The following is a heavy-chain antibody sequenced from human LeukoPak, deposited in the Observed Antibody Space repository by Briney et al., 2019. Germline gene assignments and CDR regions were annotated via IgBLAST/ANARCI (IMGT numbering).Heavy chain of an antibody. Sequence: SETLSLTCTVSGGSISSYYWSWIRQPPGKGLEWIGYIYYSGSTNYNPSLKSRVTISVDTSKNQFSLKLSSVTAAGTAVYYCARRVLGYSYGYDYFDYWGQGTLVTVSS. CDR1: GGSISSYY. V-gene: IGHV4-59*08. J-gene: IGHJ4*02. D-gene: IGHD5-18*01. CDR3: ARRVLGYSYGYDYFDY. CDR2: IYYSGST.